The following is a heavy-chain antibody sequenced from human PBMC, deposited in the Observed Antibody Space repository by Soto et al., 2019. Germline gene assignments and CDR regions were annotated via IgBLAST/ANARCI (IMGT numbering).Heavy chain of an antibody. Sequence: QVQLQESGPGLVKPSQTLSLTCTVSGGSISTVNYWWSWIRQSPDMGLEWIGHIYNGGRTYNNPSRESRDTMSVDTSKNQLSLTLSSVSAADTAVYYCAGGPSGDKVDSWGQGTLVTVSS. CDR3: AGGPSGDKVDS. D-gene: IGHD7-27*01. J-gene: IGHJ4*02. CDR2: IYNGGRT. CDR1: GGSISTVNYW. V-gene: IGHV4-30-4*01.